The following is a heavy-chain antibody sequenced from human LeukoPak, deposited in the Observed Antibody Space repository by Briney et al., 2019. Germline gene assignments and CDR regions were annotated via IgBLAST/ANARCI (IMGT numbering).Heavy chain of an antibody. CDR1: GFIFSSYG. CDR2: IRSDGSDT. V-gene: IGHV3-30*02. Sequence: PGGSLRLSCAESGFIFSSYGMHWVRQPPGKGLEWVAFIRSDGSDTYSAASVKGRFTISRDNSKNTLWLQMNSLRAEDTAVYYCAKHDSSSDLWGQGTLFTVSS. J-gene: IGHJ4*02. D-gene: IGHD3-22*01. CDR3: AKHDSSSDL.